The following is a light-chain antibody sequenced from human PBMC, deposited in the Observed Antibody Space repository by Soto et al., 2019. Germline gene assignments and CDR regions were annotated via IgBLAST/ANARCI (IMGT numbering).Light chain of an antibody. CDR3: SSSANRYAPYL. V-gene: IGLV2-14*03. Sequence: QSVLTQPASVSGSPGQSITISCTGTSSDVGGYNYVSWYQQHPGKAPKLIIHDVTDRPSGVSNRFSGSKSGNTASLTISGLQAEDDSYYYCSSSANRYAPYLFGTGTNVTVL. CDR1: SSDVGGYNY. CDR2: DVT. J-gene: IGLJ1*01.